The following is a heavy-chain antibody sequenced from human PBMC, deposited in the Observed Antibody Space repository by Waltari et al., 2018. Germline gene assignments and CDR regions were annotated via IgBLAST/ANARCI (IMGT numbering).Heavy chain of an antibody. CDR1: GFTIISNY. CDR3: ARGGIAVAPLDY. D-gene: IGHD6-19*01. CDR2: IYSGGST. J-gene: IGHJ4*02. Sequence: EVQLVETGGGLIQPGGSLRLSCAASGFTIISNYMSWVRQAPGKGLEGVSVIYSGGSTYYADSVKGRFTISRDNSKNTLYLQMNSLRAEDTAVYYCARGGIAVAPLDYWGQGTLVTVSS. V-gene: IGHV3-53*02.